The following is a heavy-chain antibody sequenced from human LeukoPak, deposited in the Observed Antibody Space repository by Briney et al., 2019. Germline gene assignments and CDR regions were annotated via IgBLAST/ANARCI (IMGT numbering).Heavy chain of an antibody. CDR3: AREGTPGAFDI. CDR2: IYSGGST. Sequence: GGSLRLSCAASGFTFSNAYMNWVRQAPGKGLEWVSVIYSGGSTYYADSVKGRFTISRDNSKDTLYLQMNSLRAEDTAVYYCAREGTPGAFDIWGQGTMVTVSS. CDR1: GFTFSNAY. V-gene: IGHV3-53*01. J-gene: IGHJ3*02. D-gene: IGHD1-1*01.